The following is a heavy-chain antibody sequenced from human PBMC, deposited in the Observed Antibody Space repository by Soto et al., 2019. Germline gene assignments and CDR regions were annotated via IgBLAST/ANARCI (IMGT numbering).Heavy chain of an antibody. D-gene: IGHD3-10*01. CDR2: IYYSGST. V-gene: IGHV4-59*01. CDR1: GGSISSYY. Sequence: SETLSLTCTVSGGSISSYYWSWIRQPPGKGLEWIGYIYYSGSTNYNPSLKSRVTISVDTSKDQFSLKLSSVTAADTAVYYCARDLSYYGSFDYWGQGTLVTVSS. J-gene: IGHJ4*02. CDR3: ARDLSYYGSFDY.